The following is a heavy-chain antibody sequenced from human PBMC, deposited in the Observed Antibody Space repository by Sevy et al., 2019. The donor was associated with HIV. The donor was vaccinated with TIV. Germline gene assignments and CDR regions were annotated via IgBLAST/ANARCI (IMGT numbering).Heavy chain of an antibody. V-gene: IGHV1-69*13. J-gene: IGHJ5*01. Sequence: ASVKVSCKPFGGTFSGSASSWVRQAPGQGLEWMGGSIPIGGTANYAQKFQGRVTIMADDSTTSAYMELRSLRSEDTAVYYCAKGIVGNTLSAWFDSWGQGTLVTVSS. CDR3: AKGIVGNTLSAWFDS. D-gene: IGHD7-27*01. CDR2: SIPIGGTA. CDR1: GGTFSGSA.